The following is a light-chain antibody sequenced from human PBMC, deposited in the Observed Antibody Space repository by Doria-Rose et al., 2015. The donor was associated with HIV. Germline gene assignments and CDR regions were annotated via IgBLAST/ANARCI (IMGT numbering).Light chain of an antibody. Sequence: EIVLTQSPGTLSLSPGERATLSCRASQSFSSTYLAWYQQKPGQAPSLLIYDGSTRATGIPDRVSASGSGTDFTLTINRLEPEDFALYYCHKYGTSWTFGQGTKVEI. CDR1: QSFSSTY. J-gene: IGKJ1*01. V-gene: IGKV3-20*01. CDR2: DGS. CDR3: HKYGTSWT.